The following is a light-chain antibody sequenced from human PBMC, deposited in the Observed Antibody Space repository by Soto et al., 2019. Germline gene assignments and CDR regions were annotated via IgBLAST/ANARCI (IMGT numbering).Light chain of an antibody. J-gene: IGKJ2*01. CDR3: QQRSNWPPLYT. V-gene: IGKV3D-20*02. CDR1: QSVTSSH. Sequence: EIVLTQTPGTLSLSPGERATLSCRASQSVTSSHLAWYQQKPGQAPRLLIYGASTRATGIPDRFSGSGSDTDFSLTIRRLDPEDFAVYYCQQRSNWPPLYTFGQGTKLEIK. CDR2: GAS.